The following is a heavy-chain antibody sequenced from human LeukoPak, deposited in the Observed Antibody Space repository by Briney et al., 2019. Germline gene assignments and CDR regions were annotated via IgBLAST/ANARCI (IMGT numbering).Heavy chain of an antibody. D-gene: IGHD3-10*01. CDR3: AKARNSPGVL. V-gene: IGHV3-30*18. J-gene: IGHJ4*02. Sequence: GRSLRLSCAASGFTFSSYGMHWVRQAPGKGLEWVAVISYDGSNKYYADSVKGRFTISRDNSKNTLYLQMNSLRAEDTAVHYCAKARNSPGVLWGQGTLVTVSS. CDR2: ISYDGSNK. CDR1: GFTFSSYG.